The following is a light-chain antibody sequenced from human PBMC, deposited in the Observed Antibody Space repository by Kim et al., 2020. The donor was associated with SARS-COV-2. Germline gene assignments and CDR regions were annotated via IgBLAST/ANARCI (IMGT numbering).Light chain of an antibody. V-gene: IGLV3-1*01. CDR1: KLGDTY. J-gene: IGLJ1*01. CDR3: QAWDSGTYV. CDR2: QDT. Sequence: SYELTQPPSVSVSPGQTASTTCSGDKLGDTYASWYQQKPGQSPVLLMYQDTKRPSGIPERFSGSTSGNTATLTIRGTQAMDEADYYCQAWDSGTYVFGTGTKVTVL.